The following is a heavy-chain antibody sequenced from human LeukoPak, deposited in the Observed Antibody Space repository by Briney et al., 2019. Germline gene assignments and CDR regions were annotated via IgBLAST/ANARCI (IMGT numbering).Heavy chain of an antibody. CDR1: GGSISSYY. J-gene: IGHJ3*02. D-gene: IGHD3-16*01. V-gene: IGHV4-59*01. CDR2: IYYSGST. CDR3: ARDRDYDYVWGSYGAFDI. Sequence: NPSETLSLTCTVSGGSISSYYWSWIRQPPGKGLEWIGYIYYSGSTNYNPSLKSRVTISVDTSKNQFSLKLSSVTAADTAVYYCARDRDYDYVWGSYGAFDIWGQGTMVTVSS.